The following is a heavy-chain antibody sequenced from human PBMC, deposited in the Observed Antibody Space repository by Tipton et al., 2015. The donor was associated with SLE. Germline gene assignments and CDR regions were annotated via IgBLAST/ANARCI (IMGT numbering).Heavy chain of an antibody. Sequence: TLSLTCTVSGGSISSHYWSWIRQPPGKGLEWIGYIYYSGSTNYNPSLTSRVTISVDTSKNQFSLKLSSVTAADTAVYYCARVWGYLSLNYYYYMDVWGKGTTVTVSS. J-gene: IGHJ6*03. CDR1: GGSISSHY. V-gene: IGHV4-59*08. CDR3: ARVWGYLSLNYYYYMDV. CDR2: IYYSGST. D-gene: IGHD2-21*01.